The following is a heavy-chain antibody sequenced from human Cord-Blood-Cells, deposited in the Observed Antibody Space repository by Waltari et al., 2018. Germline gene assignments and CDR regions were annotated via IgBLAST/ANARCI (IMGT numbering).Heavy chain of an antibody. CDR3: ARGTKGFSFDY. Sequence: QVQLVQSGAEVKKPGASVKVSCKASGYTFTSYAMHWVCQAPGQRLEWMGWINAGNGNTKYSRKFQGRVTITRDTSASTAYMELSSLRSEDTAVYYCARGTKGFSFDYWGQGTLVTVSS. D-gene: IGHD2-8*01. V-gene: IGHV1-3*01. CDR1: GYTFTSYA. J-gene: IGHJ4*02. CDR2: INAGNGNT.